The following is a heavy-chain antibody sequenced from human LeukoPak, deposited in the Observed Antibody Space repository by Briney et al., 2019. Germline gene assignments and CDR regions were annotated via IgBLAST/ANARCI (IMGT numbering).Heavy chain of an antibody. J-gene: IGHJ5*02. D-gene: IGHD3-10*01. V-gene: IGHV4-39*07. CDR1: GGSISSSSYY. CDR3: ARVGPYYYGSGSYFWFDP. Sequence: SETLPLTCTVSGGSISSSSYYWGWIRQPPGKGLEWIGSIYYSGSTYYNPSLKSRVTISVDTSKNQFSLKLSSVTAADTAVYYCARVGPYYYGSGSYFWFDPWGQGTLVTVSS. CDR2: IYYSGST.